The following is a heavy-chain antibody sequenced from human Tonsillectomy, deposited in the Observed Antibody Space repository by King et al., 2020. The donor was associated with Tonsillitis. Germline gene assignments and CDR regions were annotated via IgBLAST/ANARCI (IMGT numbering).Heavy chain of an antibody. V-gene: IGHV4-61*02. CDR1: GGSISSGSYY. D-gene: IGHD1-26*01. J-gene: IGHJ6*03. CDR2: IYTSGST. CDR3: ARDSWELLREYYYYYYMHV. Sequence: QLQESGPGLVKPSQTLSLTCTVSGGSISSGSYYWSWIRQPAGKGLDWIGRIYTSGSTNNNPSLKSRVTISVDTSKNQFSLKLSSVTAADTAVYYCARDSWELLREYYYYYYMHVWGKGTTVTVSS.